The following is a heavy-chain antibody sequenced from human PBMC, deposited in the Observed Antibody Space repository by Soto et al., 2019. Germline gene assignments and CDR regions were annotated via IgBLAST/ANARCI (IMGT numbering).Heavy chain of an antibody. Sequence: HTLSLTCVISGDSVSSNSAAWNWIRQSPSRGLEWLGRTYYRSKWYNDYAVSVKSRITINPDTSKNQFSLQLNSVTPEDTAVYYCTRELVVRGVIIKTVKGIDVWGQGTTVTVS. CDR3: TRELVVRGVIIKTVKGIDV. D-gene: IGHD3-10*01. J-gene: IGHJ6*02. V-gene: IGHV6-1*01. CDR1: GDSVSSNSAA. CDR2: TYYRSKWYN.